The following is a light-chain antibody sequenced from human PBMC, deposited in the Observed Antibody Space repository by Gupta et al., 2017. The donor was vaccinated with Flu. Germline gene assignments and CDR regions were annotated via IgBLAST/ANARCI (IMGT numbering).Light chain of an antibody. J-gene: IGLJ1*01. CDR2: SNN. CDR1: SSNIGSNT. V-gene: IGLV1-44*01. CDR3: AAWDDSLNAFYV. Sequence: QSVLTQPPSASGTPGQRVNISCSGSSSNIGSNTVNWYQQLPGTAPKLPLYSNNQRPSGVPDRFSGSKSGTSASLAISGLQSEDEADYYCAAWDDSLNAFYVFGTGTKVTVL.